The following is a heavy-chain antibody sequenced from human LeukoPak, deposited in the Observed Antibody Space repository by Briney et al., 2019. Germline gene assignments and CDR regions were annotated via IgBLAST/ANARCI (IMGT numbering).Heavy chain of an antibody. CDR3: AKDLQWLVGNYFDY. Sequence: AGGSLRLSCAASGFTFSSYSMNWVSQAPGKGLEWVSYISSSSSTIYYADSVKGRFTISRDNSKNTLYLQMNSLRAEDTAVYYCAKDLQWLVGNYFDYWGQGTLVTVSS. J-gene: IGHJ4*02. CDR2: ISSSSSTI. D-gene: IGHD6-19*01. CDR1: GFTFSSYS. V-gene: IGHV3-48*01.